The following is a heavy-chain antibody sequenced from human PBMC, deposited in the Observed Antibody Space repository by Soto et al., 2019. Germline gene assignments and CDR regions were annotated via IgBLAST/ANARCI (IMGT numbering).Heavy chain of an antibody. CDR3: ARNNWNYSYGMAV. D-gene: IGHD1-20*01. J-gene: IGHJ6*02. V-gene: IGHV1-69*13. CDR2: IIPIFGTA. CDR1: GGTFSSYA. Sequence: SVKVSCKASGGTFSSYAISWVRQAPGQGLEWMGGIIPIFGTANYAQKFQGRVTITADESTSTAYMELSSLRSEDTAVYYCARNNWNYSYGMAVWGQGTTVTVSS.